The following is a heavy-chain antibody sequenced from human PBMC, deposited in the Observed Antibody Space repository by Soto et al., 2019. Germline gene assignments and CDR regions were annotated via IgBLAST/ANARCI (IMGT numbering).Heavy chain of an antibody. Sequence: SLRLSCAASGFTFSSYAMSWVRQAPGKGLEWVSAISGSGGSTYYADSVKGRFTISRDNSKNTLYLQMNSLRAEDTAVYYCATADSSTEGYYYYGMDVWGQGTTVTVSS. CDR2: ISGSGGST. J-gene: IGHJ6*02. D-gene: IGHD6-13*01. CDR3: ATADSSTEGYYYYGMDV. V-gene: IGHV3-23*01. CDR1: GFTFSSYA.